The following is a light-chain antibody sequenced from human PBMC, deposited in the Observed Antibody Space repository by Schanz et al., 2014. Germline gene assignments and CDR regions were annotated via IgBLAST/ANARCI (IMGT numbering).Light chain of an antibody. V-gene: IGLV2-14*01. J-gene: IGLJ2*01. CDR3: CSYVSSSAVL. CDR1: SSDVGGYNY. CDR2: EVS. Sequence: QSALTQPASVSGSPGQSITISCTGTSSDVGGYNYVSWYQQHPGKAPKLMIYEVSKRPSGVSNRFSGSKSGNTASLTISGLLAEDEADYYCCSYVSSSAVLFGGGTKLTVL.